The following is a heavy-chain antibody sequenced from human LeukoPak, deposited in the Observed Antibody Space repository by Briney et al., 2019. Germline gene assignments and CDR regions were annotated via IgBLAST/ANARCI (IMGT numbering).Heavy chain of an antibody. J-gene: IGHJ4*02. D-gene: IGHD4-23*01. CDR1: GFTFSSYA. CDR2: ISGSGTRP. CDR3: AKEETRAYGGD. V-gene: IGHV3-23*01. Sequence: RPGGSLRLSCAASGFTFSSYAMSWVRQAPGKGLEWVSAISGSGTRPYYADSVKGRFTISRDNSKNTLYLQMNSLRAEDTAVYYCAKEETRAYGGDWGQGTLVTVSS.